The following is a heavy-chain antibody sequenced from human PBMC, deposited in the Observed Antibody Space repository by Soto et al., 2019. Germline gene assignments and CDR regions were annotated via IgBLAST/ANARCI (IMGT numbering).Heavy chain of an antibody. J-gene: IGHJ5*02. Sequence: EVPLVQSGGGLVQPGGSVTLSCAASGFTFSGSVIHWVRQASGRGLEWVGRIRAKVNTFATAYAASVKGRFTVSRDDSSTTSYLQMNSLKIEATAVYYWVTGAAGTWQLDPWGQGTLVSVSS. CDR1: GFTFSGSV. D-gene: IGHD5-18*01. CDR3: VTGAAGTWQLDP. V-gene: IGHV3-73*01. CDR2: IRAKVNTFAT.